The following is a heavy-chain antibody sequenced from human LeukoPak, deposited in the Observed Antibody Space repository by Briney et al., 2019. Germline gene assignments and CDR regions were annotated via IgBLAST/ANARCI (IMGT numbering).Heavy chain of an antibody. J-gene: IGHJ4*02. CDR2: IYYTGST. CDR1: GGSISRNY. D-gene: IGHD5-18*01. Sequence: SETLSLTCTVSGGSISRNYWSWIRQSPGKGLEWIGYIYYTGSTDYNPSLKSRVTISVDTSKNQFSLKINSLTAADTAVYYCARSYRAHQTFYSSHFFDYWGQGTLVTVSS. V-gene: IGHV4-59*12. CDR3: ARSYRAHQTFYSSHFFDY.